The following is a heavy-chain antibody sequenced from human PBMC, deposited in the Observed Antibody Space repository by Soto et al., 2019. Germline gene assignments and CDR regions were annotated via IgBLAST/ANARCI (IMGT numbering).Heavy chain of an antibody. CDR3: AKASAPGGTYFPLWF. J-gene: IGHJ4*02. V-gene: IGHV3-23*01. CDR2: ISGSGDSA. CDR1: GFIFRDYA. D-gene: IGHD1-26*01. Sequence: GGSLRLSCAASGFIFRDYAMNWVRQAPGKGLEWVSDISGSGDSARYADSVKGRFTISRDNSRNTLYLQINSLRAEDTAVYYCAKASAPGGTYFPLWFWGQGTLVTVSS.